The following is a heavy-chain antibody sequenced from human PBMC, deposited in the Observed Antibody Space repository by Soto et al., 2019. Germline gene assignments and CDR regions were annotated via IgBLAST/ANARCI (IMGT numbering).Heavy chain of an antibody. Sequence: PGGSLRLSCAASGFTFSSYGMHWVRQAPGKGLEWVAVIWYDGSNKYYADSVKGRFTISRDNSKNTLYLQMNSLSAEDTAVYYCARDGIYYDILTGYSSNWFDPWGQRTLVTVSS. CDR3: ARDGIYYDILTGYSSNWFDP. D-gene: IGHD3-9*01. CDR2: IWYDGSNK. CDR1: GFTFSSYG. V-gene: IGHV3-33*01. J-gene: IGHJ5*02.